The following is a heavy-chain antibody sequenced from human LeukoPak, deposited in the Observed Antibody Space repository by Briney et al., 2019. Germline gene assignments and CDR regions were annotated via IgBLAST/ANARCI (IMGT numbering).Heavy chain of an antibody. J-gene: IGHJ4*02. V-gene: IGHV3-21*01. Sequence: GGSLRLSCAASGFTFNTFNMNWVRQAPGKGLEWVSATTSGGDYIYYADSVKGRFTTSRDNAKNSLSLQLNSLRVEDTAVYYCARGHYDVLAASYKWTPDYWGQGTLVTVSS. D-gene: IGHD3-9*01. CDR2: TTSGGDYI. CDR1: GFTFNTFN. CDR3: ARGHYDVLAASYKWTPDY.